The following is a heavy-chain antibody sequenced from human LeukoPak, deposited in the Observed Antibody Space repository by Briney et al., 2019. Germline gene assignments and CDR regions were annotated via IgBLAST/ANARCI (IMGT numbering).Heavy chain of an antibody. J-gene: IGHJ4*02. CDR2: VHYSGIT. D-gene: IGHD3-9*01. Sequence: PSETLSLTCTVSGGSIRSGTYYWGWIRQPPGKGLEWVGSVHYSGITYYNPSLESRVTISVDTSKNQFSLKLSSVTAADTAVYYCARVPYYDILTGYLYYFDYWGQGTLVTVSS. CDR3: ARVPYYDILTGYLYYFDY. CDR1: GGSIRSGTYY. V-gene: IGHV4-39*07.